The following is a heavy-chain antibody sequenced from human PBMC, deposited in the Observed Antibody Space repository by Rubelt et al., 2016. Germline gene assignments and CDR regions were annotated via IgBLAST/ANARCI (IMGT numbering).Heavy chain of an antibody. CDR1: GGSISSSSYY. CDR3: ARHSWSGSAFDY. V-gene: IGHV4-39*01. Sequence: QLQLQESGPGLVKPSETLSLTCTVSGGSISSSSYYWGWIRQPPGKGLEWIGSIYYSGSTYYNPSLKSLVTIALDMAKNQFSRRLSSVTAAETAGYDCARHSWSGSAFDYWGQGTLVTVAS. D-gene: IGHD1-26*01. J-gene: IGHJ4*02. CDR2: IYYSGST.